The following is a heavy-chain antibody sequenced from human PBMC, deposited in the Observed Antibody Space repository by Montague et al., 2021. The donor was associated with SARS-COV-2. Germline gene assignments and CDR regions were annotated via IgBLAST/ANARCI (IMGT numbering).Heavy chain of an antibody. V-gene: IGHV3-30*04. Sequence: SLRLSCAASGFTFSTHAMHWVRQAPGKGLGWVAAISTDGSNQDFADSVKGRFTISRDNSKNTLYIQMNSLRVDDTAIYYCATRPPYFARPLVPLLDFWGQGTLVIVSS. CDR3: ATRPPYFARPLVPLLDF. J-gene: IGHJ4*02. CDR2: ISTDGSNQ. D-gene: IGHD2/OR15-2a*01. CDR1: GFTFSTHA.